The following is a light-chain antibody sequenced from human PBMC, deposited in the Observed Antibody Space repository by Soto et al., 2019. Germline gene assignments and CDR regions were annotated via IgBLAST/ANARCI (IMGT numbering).Light chain of an antibody. CDR2: GAS. J-gene: IGKJ1*01. CDR3: QQYGSSPVT. Sequence: EIVLTQSPATLSLSPGERATLSCRASQSVGSYLAWYQQKPGQAPRLLIYGASSRATGIPDRFSGSGSGTDFTLTISRLEPEDFAVYYCQQYGSSPVTFGQGTKVDI. CDR1: QSVGSY. V-gene: IGKV3-20*01.